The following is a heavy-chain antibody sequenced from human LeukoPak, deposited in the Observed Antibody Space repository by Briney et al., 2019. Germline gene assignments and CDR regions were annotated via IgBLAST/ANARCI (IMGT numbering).Heavy chain of an antibody. Sequence: GGSLGLSCAASGFSFSNYAMHWVRQTPGEGLVWVAVISTDGRDKHYADSVKGRFTISRDNSKSTLYLQMNSLRAEDTAVYYCARDSAAAAVYYFDYWGQGTLVTVSS. CDR3: ARDSAAAAVYYFDY. J-gene: IGHJ4*02. D-gene: IGHD6-13*01. CDR1: GFSFSNYA. V-gene: IGHV3-30*04. CDR2: ISTDGRDK.